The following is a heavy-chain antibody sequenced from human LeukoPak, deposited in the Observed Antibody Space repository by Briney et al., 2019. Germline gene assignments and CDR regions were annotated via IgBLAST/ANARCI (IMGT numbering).Heavy chain of an antibody. Sequence: GGSLRLSCAASGFTFSTYFMHWVRQAPGKGLEWVADIASDGSHTFYVESVKGRFTISRDNSKNTLYLQMNSLRAEDTAVYYCAKGDIVVVAASNDYWGQGTLVTVSS. V-gene: IGHV3-30-3*01. CDR2: IASDGSHT. D-gene: IGHD2-15*01. CDR3: AKGDIVVVAASNDY. CDR1: GFTFSTYF. J-gene: IGHJ4*02.